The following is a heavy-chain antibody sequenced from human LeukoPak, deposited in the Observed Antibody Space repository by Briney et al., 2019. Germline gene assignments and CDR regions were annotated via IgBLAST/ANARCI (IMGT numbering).Heavy chain of an antibody. CDR2: IYYSGST. CDR3: ARTVGARTFYFDH. V-gene: IGHV4-59*01. Sequence: PSESLSLTCTVSGGSISGYYWNWIRQPPGKGLEWIGYIYYSGSTNYNPSLKSRVTISVDTSKNQFSLKLSSVTAADTAVYYCARTVGARTFYFDHWGHGTLVTVSS. CDR1: GGSISGYY. D-gene: IGHD1-26*01. J-gene: IGHJ4*01.